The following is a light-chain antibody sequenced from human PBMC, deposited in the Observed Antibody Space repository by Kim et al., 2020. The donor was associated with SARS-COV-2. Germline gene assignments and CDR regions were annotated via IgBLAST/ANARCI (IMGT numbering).Light chain of an antibody. V-gene: IGKV1-5*01. J-gene: IGKJ1*01. CDR1: QSISSW. CDR2: DAS. Sequence: AYVGDRVTITCRASQSISSWLAWYQQKPGKAPNLLIYDASTLQSGVPSSFSGSGSGTEFTLAISSLQPDDFATYYCQQYKTYSRTFGQGTKVDIK. CDR3: QQYKTYSRT.